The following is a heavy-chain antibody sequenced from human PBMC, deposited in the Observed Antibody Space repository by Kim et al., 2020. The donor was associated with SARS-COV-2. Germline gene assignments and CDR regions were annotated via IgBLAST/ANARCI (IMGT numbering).Heavy chain of an antibody. J-gene: IGHJ6*02. CDR2: SSTL. V-gene: IGHV3-48*02. CDR3: ARDRFMDV. Sequence: SSTLFYADSVKGRFTISRDNAKNSLYLKMNSLRDEDTAVYYCARDRFMDVWGQGTTVTVSS.